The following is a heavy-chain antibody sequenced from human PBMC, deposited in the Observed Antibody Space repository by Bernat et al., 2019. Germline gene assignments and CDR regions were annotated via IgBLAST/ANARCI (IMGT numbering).Heavy chain of an antibody. J-gene: IGHJ4*02. V-gene: IGHV3-15*01. Sequence: GGAGGGWGKRGEARRLSCASAGVTFSSAWMSWVRRAPGKGLEGVGRVKSTADGETTEYAAPVKGRFTISRDDSMSMLYLHMNSLRSEDTAVYYCAADTVAPLAQIDHWGQGTLVTVSS. CDR2: VKSTADGETT. D-gene: IGHD2-21*01. CDR1: GVTFSSAW. CDR3: AADTVAPLAQIDH.